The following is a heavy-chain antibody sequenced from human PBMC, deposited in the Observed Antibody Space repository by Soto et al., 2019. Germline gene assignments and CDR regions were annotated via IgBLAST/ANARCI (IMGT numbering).Heavy chain of an antibody. J-gene: IGHJ5*02. CDR3: ARESPGYCSGGSCYSAWWFDP. CDR2: IIPIFGTA. Sequence: QVQLVQSGAEVKKPGSSVKVSCKASGGTFSSYAISWVRQAPGQGLEWMGGIIPIFGTANYAQKFQGRVTITADESTSTSYMELSSLRSEDTAVYYCARESPGYCSGGSCYSAWWFDPWGQGTLVTLSS. CDR1: GGTFSSYA. V-gene: IGHV1-69*01. D-gene: IGHD2-15*01.